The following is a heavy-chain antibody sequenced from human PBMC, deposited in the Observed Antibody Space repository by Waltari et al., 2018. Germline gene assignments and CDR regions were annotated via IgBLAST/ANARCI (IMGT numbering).Heavy chain of an antibody. D-gene: IGHD6-6*01. CDR1: GFTVGDNY. CDR2: IYSGGST. Sequence: EVQLVESGGGLIQPGGSLGLSCAASGFTVGDNYMSWSPQAPGKGLDWVSVIYSGGSTYYADSVKGRFTISRDNSKNTLYLQMNSLRAEDTAVYYCARLISSSWLYFDYWGQGTLVTVSS. V-gene: IGHV3-53*01. CDR3: ARLISSSWLYFDY. J-gene: IGHJ4*02.